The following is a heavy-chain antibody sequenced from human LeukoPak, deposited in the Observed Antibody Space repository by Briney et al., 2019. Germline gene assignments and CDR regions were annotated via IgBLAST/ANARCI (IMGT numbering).Heavy chain of an antibody. CDR3: ARALTVTTPGYFDL. D-gene: IGHD4-17*01. CDR2: INHSGST. J-gene: IGHJ2*01. V-gene: IGHV4-30-2*01. Sequence: SETLSLTCAVSGGSISSGGYSWSWIRQPPGKGLEWIGYINHSGSTNYNPSLKSRVTISVDTSKNQFSLKLSSVTAADTAVYYCARALTVTTPGYFDLWGRGTLVTVSS. CDR1: GGSISSGGYS.